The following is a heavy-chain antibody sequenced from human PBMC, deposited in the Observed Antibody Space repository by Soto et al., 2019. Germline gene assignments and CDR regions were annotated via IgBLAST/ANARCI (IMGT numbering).Heavy chain of an antibody. D-gene: IGHD2-21*01. V-gene: IGHV1-8*01. J-gene: IGHJ6*02. CDR2: MNPKSGYT. Sequence: QVQLVQSGAEVKKPGASVKVSCKASGYTFTSYDINWVRQATGQGLEWIGWMNPKSGYTGYAEKFQGRVTMSRNTPVSTAYMELSSLRFEDTAVYYCASTAGDLDVWGQGTTVTVSS. CDR1: GYTFTSYD. CDR3: ASTAGDLDV.